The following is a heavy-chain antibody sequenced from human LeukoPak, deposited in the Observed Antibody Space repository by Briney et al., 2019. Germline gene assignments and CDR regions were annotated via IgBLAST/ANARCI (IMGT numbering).Heavy chain of an antibody. Sequence: HPGGSLRLSCAASGFTFSSYAMHWVRQAPGKGLEYVSAISSNGGSTYYANSVKGRFTISRDNSKNTLYLQMGSLRAEDMAVYYCARGEEEYIVGASHDAFDIWGQGTMVTVSS. V-gene: IGHV3-64*01. CDR3: ARGEEEYIVGASHDAFDI. D-gene: IGHD1-26*01. J-gene: IGHJ3*02. CDR1: GFTFSSYA. CDR2: ISSNGGST.